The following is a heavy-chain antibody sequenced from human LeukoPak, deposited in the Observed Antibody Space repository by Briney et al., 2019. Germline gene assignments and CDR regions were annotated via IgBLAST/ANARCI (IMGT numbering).Heavy chain of an antibody. Sequence: ASVKVSCKSSGYTFTSYGISWVRQAPGQGLAWMGWISAYYGNTNYAQKLQGRVTMTTDTSTSTAYMELRSLRSDDTAVYYCARDRGYYDSSGYYSRDAFDIWGQGTMVTVSS. CDR1: GYTFTSYG. V-gene: IGHV1-18*01. CDR3: ARDRGYYDSSGYYSRDAFDI. J-gene: IGHJ3*02. D-gene: IGHD3-22*01. CDR2: ISAYYGNT.